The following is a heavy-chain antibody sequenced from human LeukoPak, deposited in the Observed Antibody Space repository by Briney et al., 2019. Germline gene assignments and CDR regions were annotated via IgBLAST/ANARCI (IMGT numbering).Heavy chain of an antibody. CDR2: INHSGST. J-gene: IGHJ4*02. CDR1: GGSFSGYY. Sequence: SETLSLTCAVYGGSFSGYYWSWIRQPPGKGLEWIGEINHSGSTNYNPSLKSRVTISVDTSKNQFSLKLSSVTAADTAVYYCAMRSYDFWSGYYTIDYWGQGTLVTVSS. V-gene: IGHV4-34*01. D-gene: IGHD3-3*01. CDR3: AMRSYDFWSGYYTIDY.